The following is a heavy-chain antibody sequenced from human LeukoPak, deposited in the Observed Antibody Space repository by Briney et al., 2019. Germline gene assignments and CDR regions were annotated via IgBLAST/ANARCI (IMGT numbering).Heavy chain of an antibody. V-gene: IGHV1-2*02. CDR3: ASRMDSSSWYGTFDY. Sequence: ASVKVSCKASGYTFTGYYMHWVRQVPGQGLEWMGWINPNSGGTNYAQKFQGRVTMTRDTSISTAYMELSRLRSDDTAVYYCASRMDSSSWYGTFDYWGQGTLVTVSS. J-gene: IGHJ4*02. CDR2: INPNSGGT. CDR1: GYTFTGYY. D-gene: IGHD6-13*01.